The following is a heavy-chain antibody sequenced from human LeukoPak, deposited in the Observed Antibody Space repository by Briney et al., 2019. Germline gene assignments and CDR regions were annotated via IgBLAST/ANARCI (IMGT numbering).Heavy chain of an antibody. CDR1: GGTFSSYA. CDR3: ARFDILTGYSTAKEYYYYYGMDV. Sequence: SVKVSCKASGGTFSSYAISWVRQAPGQGLEWMGRIIPILGIANYAQKFQGRVTITADKSTSTAYMELSSLRPEDTAVYYCARFDILTGYSTAKEYYYYYGMDVWGQGTTVTVSS. J-gene: IGHJ6*02. D-gene: IGHD3-9*01. CDR2: IIPILGIA. V-gene: IGHV1-69*04.